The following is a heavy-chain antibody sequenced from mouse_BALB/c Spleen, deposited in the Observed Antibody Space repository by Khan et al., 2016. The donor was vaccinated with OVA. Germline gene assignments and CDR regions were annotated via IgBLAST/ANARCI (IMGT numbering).Heavy chain of an antibody. CDR1: GYTFTDNY. Sequence: VQLQQSGPELVKPGASVKMSCKASGYTFTDNYMKWVRQGHGKSLEWIGDINPDNGDTFYNQKFKGKATLTVDKSSSTAYMQLSSLTSEDSAVSYCARGLWAHWGQGTTLTVSS. V-gene: IGHV1-26*01. D-gene: IGHD4-1*01. CDR3: ARGLWAH. J-gene: IGHJ2*01. CDR2: INPDNGDT.